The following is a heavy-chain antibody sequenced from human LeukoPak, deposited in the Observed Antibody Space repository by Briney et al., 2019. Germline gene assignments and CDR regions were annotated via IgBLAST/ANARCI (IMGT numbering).Heavy chain of an antibody. CDR3: ARTISGYDPQNWFDS. V-gene: IGHV1-8*01. Sequence: GASVKVSCKASGYSLTSHDINWIRQSPGQGLEWVGWMNPNTGNSGSAQKFRGSVTLTTDNSINTAYLEVSRLRFEDTTVYYCARTISGYDPQNWFDSWGQGTLVTVSS. J-gene: IGHJ5*01. CDR1: GYSLTSHD. D-gene: IGHD5-12*01. CDR2: MNPNTGNS.